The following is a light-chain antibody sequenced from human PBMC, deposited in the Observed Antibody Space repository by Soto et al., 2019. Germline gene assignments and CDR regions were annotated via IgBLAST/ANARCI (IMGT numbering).Light chain of an antibody. CDR1: KLGEKY. Sequence: SYELTQPPSLSVSPGQTATITCSGDKLGEKYVYWYQQRPGQSPVLVIYQDTTRPSWITDRISGSTSGNTATLSISGTQTLDEADYYCQAWDTTSAIFGGGTKLTVL. CDR3: QAWDTTSAI. J-gene: IGLJ2*01. V-gene: IGLV3-1*01. CDR2: QDT.